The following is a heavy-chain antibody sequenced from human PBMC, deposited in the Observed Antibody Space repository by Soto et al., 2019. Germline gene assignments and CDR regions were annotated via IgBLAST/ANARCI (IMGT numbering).Heavy chain of an antibody. D-gene: IGHD3-22*01. CDR1: GFTFSSYA. Sequence: RLSCAASGFTFSSYAMHWVRQAPGKGLEWVAVISYDGSNKYYADSVKGRFTISRDNSKNTLYMQMNSLRAEDTAVYYCARDTRGKIVVVYYYYGMDVWGQGTTVTVSS. J-gene: IGHJ6*02. V-gene: IGHV3-30-3*01. CDR2: ISYDGSNK. CDR3: ARDTRGKIVVVYYYYGMDV.